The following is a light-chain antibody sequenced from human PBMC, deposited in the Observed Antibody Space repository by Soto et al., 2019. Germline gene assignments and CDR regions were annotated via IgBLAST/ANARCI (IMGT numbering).Light chain of an antibody. J-gene: IGKJ1*01. V-gene: IGKV1-5*03. CDR3: QQYNSYWT. CDR2: KAS. CDR1: QSISSW. Sequence: DITNTQSPSTLSASLGDRVTITCRASQSISSWLAWYQQKPGKAPKLLIYKASSLESGVPSRFSGSGSGTEFTLTISSLQPDDFATYYCQQYNSYWTFGQGTKVDIK.